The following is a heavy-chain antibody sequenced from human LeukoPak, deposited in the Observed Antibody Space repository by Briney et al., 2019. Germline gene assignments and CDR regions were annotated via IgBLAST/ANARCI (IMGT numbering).Heavy chain of an antibody. D-gene: IGHD1-26*01. CDR2: INPSGGST. J-gene: IGHJ4*02. V-gene: IGHV1-46*01. Sequence: ASVKVSCKASGYTFTSYYMHWVRQAPGQGLEWMGIINPSGGSTSYAQKFQGRVTMTRDTSTSTVYMELSSLRSEDTAVYYCASIGRVTREVDYWGQGTLVTVSS. CDR1: GYTFTSYY. CDR3: ASIGRVTREVDY.